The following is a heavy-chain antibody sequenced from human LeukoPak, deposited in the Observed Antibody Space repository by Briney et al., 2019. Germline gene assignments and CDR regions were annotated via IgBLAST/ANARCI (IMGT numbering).Heavy chain of an antibody. V-gene: IGHV3-9*01. Sequence: GGSLRLSCAASGFTFDDYAMHWVRQAPGKGLEWVSGISWNSGSIGYADSVKGRFTISRDNAKNSLYLQMNSLRAEDTALYYCAKVGTDYGDYEGYFDYWGQGTLVTVSS. CDR1: GFTFDDYA. CDR3: AKVGTDYGDYEGYFDY. J-gene: IGHJ4*02. CDR2: ISWNSGSI. D-gene: IGHD4-17*01.